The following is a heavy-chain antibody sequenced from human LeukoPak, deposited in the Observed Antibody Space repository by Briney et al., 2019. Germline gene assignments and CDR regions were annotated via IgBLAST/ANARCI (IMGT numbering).Heavy chain of an antibody. Sequence: SETLSLTCTVSGGSISSSSYYWGWIRQPPGKGLEWIGSIYYSGSTYYNPSLKSRVTISVDTSKNQFSLKLSSVTAADTAVYYCATQMSEYSSSSGDYWGQGTLVTVSS. CDR3: ATQMSEYSSSSGDY. CDR2: IYYSGST. CDR1: GGSISSSSYY. J-gene: IGHJ4*02. V-gene: IGHV4-39*01. D-gene: IGHD6-6*01.